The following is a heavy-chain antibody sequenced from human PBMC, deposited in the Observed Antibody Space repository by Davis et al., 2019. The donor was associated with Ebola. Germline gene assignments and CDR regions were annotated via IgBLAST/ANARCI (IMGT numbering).Heavy chain of an antibody. V-gene: IGHV3-73*01. J-gene: IGHJ6*02. Sequence: GESLKISCAASGFTFSGSAMHWVRQASGKGLEWVGRIRSKANSYATAYAASVKGRFTISRDDSKHTAYLQMNSLKTEDTAVYYCTYGGTTMRYYYYGMDVWGQGTTVTVSS. D-gene: IGHD4-23*01. CDR3: TYGGTTMRYYYYGMDV. CDR1: GFTFSGSA. CDR2: IRSKANSYAT.